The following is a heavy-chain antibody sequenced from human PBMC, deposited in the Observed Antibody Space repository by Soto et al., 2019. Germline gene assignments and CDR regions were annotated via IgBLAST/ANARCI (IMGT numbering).Heavy chain of an antibody. Sequence: EVQLEESGGGLVQPGGSLRLSCAASGFAFSTYSMNWVRQAPGKGLEWVSYISSSSSTIYYADPVKGRFTISRDNAKNSLYLQMNSLRVEDTAVYYCARWTGTFYFDSWGQGTLVTVSS. CDR1: GFAFSTYS. CDR3: ARWTGTFYFDS. CDR2: ISSSSSTI. D-gene: IGHD3-9*01. J-gene: IGHJ4*02. V-gene: IGHV3-48*01.